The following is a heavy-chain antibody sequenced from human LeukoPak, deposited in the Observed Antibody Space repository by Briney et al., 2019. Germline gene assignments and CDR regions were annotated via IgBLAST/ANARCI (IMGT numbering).Heavy chain of an antibody. D-gene: IGHD5-12*01. CDR2: IYYSGST. V-gene: IGHV4-61*08. CDR3: ARVGGYDYHYFDY. CDR1: GDSISSGDYY. Sequence: SETLSLTCTVSGDSISSGDYYWSWIRQPPGKGLEWIGYIYYSGSTNYNPSLKSRVTISVDTSKNQFSLKLSSVTAADTAVYYCARVGGYDYHYFDYWGQGTLVTVSS. J-gene: IGHJ4*02.